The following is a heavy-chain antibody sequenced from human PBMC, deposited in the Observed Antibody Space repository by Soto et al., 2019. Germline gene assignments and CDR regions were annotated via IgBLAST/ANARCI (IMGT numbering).Heavy chain of an antibody. J-gene: IGHJ2*01. Sequence: QVQLQESGPGLVKPSETLSLTCTVSGGSVSSGSYYWSWIRQPPGKGLEWMGYVYYSGSTIYNPSLKGRVTISVDTSKNQFSLKLSSVTAADTAVYSCARTMPFKWYFDLWGRGTLVTVSS. V-gene: IGHV4-61*01. CDR3: ARTMPFKWYFDL. CDR1: GGSVSSGSYY. D-gene: IGHD2-2*01. CDR2: VYYSGST.